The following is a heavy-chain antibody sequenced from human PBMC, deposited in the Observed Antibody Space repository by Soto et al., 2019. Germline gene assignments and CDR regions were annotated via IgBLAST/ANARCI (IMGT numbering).Heavy chain of an antibody. J-gene: IGHJ4*01. CDR3: ARLAVQERIDY. CDR1: GDSLYIWG. D-gene: IGHD6-25*01. V-gene: IGHV1-18*01. Sequence: ASGKIGSTASGDSLYIWGISGLRQAPGQGLEWMGWISAYNGNTNYAQKLQGRVTMTTDTSTSTAYMELRSLRSDDTAVYYCARLAVQERIDYWGHGTLVTVS. CDR2: ISAYNGNT.